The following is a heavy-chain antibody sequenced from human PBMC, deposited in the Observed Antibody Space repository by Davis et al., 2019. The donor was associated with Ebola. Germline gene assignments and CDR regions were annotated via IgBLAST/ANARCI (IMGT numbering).Heavy chain of an antibody. V-gene: IGHV1-69*06. J-gene: IGHJ4*02. CDR3: ARTYDSSGYFDY. CDR1: GGTFSSYA. Sequence: AASVKVSCKASGGTFSSYAISWVRQAPGQGLEWMGGIIPIFGTANYAQKFQGRVTITADKSTSTAYMELSSLRSEDTAVYYCARTYDSSGYFDYWGQGTLVTVSS. D-gene: IGHD3-22*01. CDR2: IIPIFGTA.